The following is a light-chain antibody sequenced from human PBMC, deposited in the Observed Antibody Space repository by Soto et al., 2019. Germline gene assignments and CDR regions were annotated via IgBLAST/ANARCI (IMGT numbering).Light chain of an antibody. Sequence: NFMLTQPHSVSESPGKTVTISCTRSSGSIASNYVQWYQQRPGSAPTIVIYENNQRPSGVPDRFSGSIDSSSNSASLTISGLKTEDEADYYCQSYDNDLLWVFGGETKLTVL. J-gene: IGLJ3*02. CDR1: SGSIASNY. V-gene: IGLV6-57*03. CDR2: ENN. CDR3: QSYDNDLLWV.